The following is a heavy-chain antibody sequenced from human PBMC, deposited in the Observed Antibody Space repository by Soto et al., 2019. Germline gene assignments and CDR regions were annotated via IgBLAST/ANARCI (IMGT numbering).Heavy chain of an antibody. CDR1: GFIFSDYT. CDR2: ISTSSIYI. D-gene: IGHD1-1*01. Sequence: PGGSLRLSCETSGFIFSDYTMDWVRQAPGKGLEWVASISTSSIYIYYADSLKGRFTVARDNVKNSLYLEMNGLRGDDTAVYYCAREVPTSINWFDPWGQGTLVTVSS. CDR3: AREVPTSINWFDP. V-gene: IGHV3-21*01. J-gene: IGHJ5*02.